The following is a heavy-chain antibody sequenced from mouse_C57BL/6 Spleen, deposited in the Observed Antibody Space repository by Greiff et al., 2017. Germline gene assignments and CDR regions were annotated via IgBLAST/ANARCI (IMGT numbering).Heavy chain of an antibody. CDR2: IYPGSGNT. V-gene: IGHV1-76*01. D-gene: IGHD1-1*01. CDR3: ARSNYYGSSGWYFDV. J-gene: IGHJ1*03. CDR1: GYTFTDYY. Sequence: QVQLQQSGAELVRPGASVKLSCKASGYTFTDYYINWVKQRPGQGLEWIARIYPGSGNTYYNEKFKGKATLTAEKSSSTAYMQLSSLTSEDSAVYFCARSNYYGSSGWYFDVWGTGTTVTVSS.